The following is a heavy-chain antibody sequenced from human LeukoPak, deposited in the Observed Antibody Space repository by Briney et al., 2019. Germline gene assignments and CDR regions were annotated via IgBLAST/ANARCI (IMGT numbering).Heavy chain of an antibody. Sequence: GGSLRLSCVASVFSFSSYWMSWVRQAPGKGLEWVANIRKDGSEKYYIDSVKGRFTISRDNAKNSLYVQMNSLRAEDTAVYYCVGGPGYWGQGTLVTVSS. J-gene: IGHJ4*02. CDR1: VFSFSSYW. CDR3: VGGPGY. V-gene: IGHV3-7*01. CDR2: IRKDGSEK. D-gene: IGHD3-10*01.